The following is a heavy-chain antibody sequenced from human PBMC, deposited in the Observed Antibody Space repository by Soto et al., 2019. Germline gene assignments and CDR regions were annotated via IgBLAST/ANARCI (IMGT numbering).Heavy chain of an antibody. J-gene: IGHJ4*02. CDR1: GFTFSSYA. CDR2: MSGTGGST. CDR3: AKAGFSSGWSPSYFDY. V-gene: IGHV3-23*01. D-gene: IGHD6-19*01. Sequence: EVQLLESGGGLVQPGRSLRLSCAASGFTFSSYAMNWVRQAPGKGLEWVSAMSGTGGSTYYADSVKGRFTISRDNSKNPLYLQMNSLRGEDTAVFYCAKAGFSSGWSPSYFDYWGQGTLVTVSS.